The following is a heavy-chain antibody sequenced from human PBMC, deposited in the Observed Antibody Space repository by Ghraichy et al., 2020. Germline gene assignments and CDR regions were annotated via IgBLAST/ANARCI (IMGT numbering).Heavy chain of an antibody. J-gene: IGHJ4*02. CDR1: GFTFDDYT. D-gene: IGHD1-26*01. CDR2: ISWDGGST. CDR3: AKGVGATAYFDY. V-gene: IGHV3-43*01. Sequence: GGSLRLSCAASGFTFDDYTMHWVRQAPGKGLEWVSLISWDGGSTYYADSVKGRFTISRDNSKNSLYLQMNSLRTEDTALYYCAKGVGATAYFDYWGQGTLVTVSS.